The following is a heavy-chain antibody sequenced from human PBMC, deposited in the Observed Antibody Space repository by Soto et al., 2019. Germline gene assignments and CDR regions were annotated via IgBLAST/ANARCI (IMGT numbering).Heavy chain of an antibody. D-gene: IGHD6-6*01. Sequence: SWVRQAPGKGLEWVSAISGSGGSTYYADSVKGRFTISRDNPKNTLYLQMNSLRAEDTAVYYCARSSSSYGYWGQGTLVTVSS. CDR3: ARSSSSYGY. CDR2: ISGSGGST. V-gene: IGHV3-23*01. J-gene: IGHJ4*02.